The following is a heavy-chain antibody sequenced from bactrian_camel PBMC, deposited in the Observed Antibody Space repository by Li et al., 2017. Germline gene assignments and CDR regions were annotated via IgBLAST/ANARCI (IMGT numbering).Heavy chain of an antibody. Sequence: VQLVESGGGSVQAGGSLRLSCAASELLASRYTTNNFCMAWFRQAPGKEREGVARIATGSGNTYYADFVKGRFTISQDNAKNTVYLQMNSLKPEDTAMYYCAARGPYCYTKLSVRDFTYWGQGTQVTVS. CDR1: ELLASRYTTNNFC. V-gene: IGHV3S40*01. CDR3: AARGPYCYTKLSVRDFTY. J-gene: IGHJ6*01. D-gene: IGHD2*01. CDR2: IATGSGNT.